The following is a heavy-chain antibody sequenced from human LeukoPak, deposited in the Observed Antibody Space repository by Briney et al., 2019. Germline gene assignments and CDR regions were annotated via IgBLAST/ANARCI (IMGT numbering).Heavy chain of an antibody. CDR1: GFTFSDYW. D-gene: IGHD6-13*01. CDR2: ISGSGGST. CDR3: AKDIAAADWFDY. V-gene: IGHV3-23*01. Sequence: GGSLRLSCAGSGFTFSDYWMSWVRQAPGKGLEWVSAISGSGGSTYYADSVKGRFTISRDNSKNTLYLQMNSLRAEDTAVYYCAKDIAAADWFDYWGQGTLVTVSS. J-gene: IGHJ4*02.